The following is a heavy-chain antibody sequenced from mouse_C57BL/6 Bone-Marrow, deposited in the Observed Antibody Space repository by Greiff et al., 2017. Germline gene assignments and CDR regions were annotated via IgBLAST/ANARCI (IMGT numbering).Heavy chain of an antibody. V-gene: IGHV1-72*01. J-gene: IGHJ4*01. D-gene: IGHD2-4*01. CDR2: IDPNSGGT. CDR1: GYTFTSYW. Sequence: QVQLQQPGAELVKPGASVKLSCKASGYTFTSYWMHWVKQRPGRGLEWIGRIDPNSGGTKYNEKFKSQATLTVDKPSSTAYMQLSILTSEDSAVYSCASAPLYYDSYYYAMDYGGRGTSVTVSS. CDR3: ASAPLYYDSYYYAMDY.